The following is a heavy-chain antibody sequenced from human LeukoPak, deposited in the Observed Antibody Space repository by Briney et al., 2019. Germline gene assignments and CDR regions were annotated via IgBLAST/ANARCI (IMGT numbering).Heavy chain of an antibody. Sequence: PGGSLRLSCAASGFTVSSNYMSWVRQAPGKGLEWVSVIYSGGSTYYADSVKGRFTISRDNSKNTLYLQMNSLRAEDTAVYYCATSTRTSTPLRFLEWLAGRYYFDYWGQGTLVTVSS. D-gene: IGHD3-3*01. CDR2: IYSGGST. J-gene: IGHJ4*02. V-gene: IGHV3-66*02. CDR1: GFTVSSNY. CDR3: ATSTRTSTPLRFLEWLAGRYYFDY.